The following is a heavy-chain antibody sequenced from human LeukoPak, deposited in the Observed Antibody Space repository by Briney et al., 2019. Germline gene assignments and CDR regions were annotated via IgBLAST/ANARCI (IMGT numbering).Heavy chain of an antibody. CDR1: GFTFSSYS. D-gene: IGHD2-15*01. Sequence: VGSLRLSCAASGFTFSSYSMNWVRQAPGKGLEWVSYISSSSSTIYYADSVKGRFTISRDKAKNSLYLQMNSLRAEDTAVYYCARDLTVVVVAASDHDAFDIWGQGTMVTVSS. V-gene: IGHV3-48*01. J-gene: IGHJ3*02. CDR2: ISSSSSTI. CDR3: ARDLTVVVVAASDHDAFDI.